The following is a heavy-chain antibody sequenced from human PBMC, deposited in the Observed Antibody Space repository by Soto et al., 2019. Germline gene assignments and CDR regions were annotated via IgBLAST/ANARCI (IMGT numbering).Heavy chain of an antibody. D-gene: IGHD3-16*01. CDR1: GFTFSNYA. Sequence: EVRLLESGGGLVQPGGSLRLSCAASGFTFSNYAMSWVRQAPGKGLEWVSSIIGGTNSTYYADSVKGRFAISRDNSKNTLFLQMNGLSAEDTAVYYCEKDWKDFVDYRPPFEYWGPGTLVTVSS. V-gene: IGHV3-23*01. J-gene: IGHJ4*02. CDR2: IIGGTNST. CDR3: EKDWKDFVDYRPPFEY.